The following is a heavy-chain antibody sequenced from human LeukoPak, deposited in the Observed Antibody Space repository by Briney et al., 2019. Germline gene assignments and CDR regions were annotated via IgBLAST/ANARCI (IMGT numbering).Heavy chain of an antibody. J-gene: IGHJ6*02. D-gene: IGHD1/OR15-1a*01. Sequence: GGSLRLSCAASGFTFSSYAMHWVRQAPGKGLEWVAVKSYDGSNKYYADSVKGRFTISRDNSKNTLYLQMNSLRAEDTAVYYCARDSSGTDYYYGMDVWGQGTTVTVSS. CDR3: ARDSSGTDYYYGMDV. V-gene: IGHV3-30-3*01. CDR2: KSYDGSNK. CDR1: GFTFSSYA.